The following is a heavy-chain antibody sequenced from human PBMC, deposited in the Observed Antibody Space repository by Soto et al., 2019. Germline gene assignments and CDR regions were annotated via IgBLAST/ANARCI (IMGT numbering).Heavy chain of an antibody. Sequence: GESLNISCKGSGYSFTSYWIGWVRQMPGKGLEWMGIIYPGDSDTRYSPSFQGQVTISADKSISTAYLQWSSLKASDTAMYYCARRIAVAGHYYYYGMDVWGQGTTVTVSS. J-gene: IGHJ6*02. CDR3: ARRIAVAGHYYYYGMDV. CDR2: IYPGDSDT. V-gene: IGHV5-51*01. D-gene: IGHD6-19*01. CDR1: GYSFTSYW.